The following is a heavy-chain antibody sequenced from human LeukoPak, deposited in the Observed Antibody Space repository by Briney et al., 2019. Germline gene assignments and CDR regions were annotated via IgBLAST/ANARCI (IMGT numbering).Heavy chain of an antibody. Sequence: PSETLSLTCTVSGGSISSYYWSWIRQPPGKGLEWIGYIYYSGSTNYNPSLKSRVTISVDTSKNQFSLKLSSVTAADTDVYYCARIGISSSSLGFNYWGQGTLVTVSS. V-gene: IGHV4-59*08. D-gene: IGHD6-6*01. J-gene: IGHJ4*02. CDR3: ARIGISSSSLGFNY. CDR1: GGSISSYY. CDR2: IYYSGST.